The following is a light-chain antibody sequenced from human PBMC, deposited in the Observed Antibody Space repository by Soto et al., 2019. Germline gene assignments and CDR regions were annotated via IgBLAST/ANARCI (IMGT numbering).Light chain of an antibody. CDR1: QSVSSN. CDR2: GAS. CDR3: HQYGSSSWT. J-gene: IGKJ4*02. Sequence: EVVITQSPATLSVSPGERVPRSWWASQSVSSNLAWYQQKPGQAPRLLIYGASTRATGIPARFSGSGSGTDFTLTISRLEPEDFAVYYCHQYGSSSWTFGGGTKVDIK. V-gene: IGKV3-15*01.